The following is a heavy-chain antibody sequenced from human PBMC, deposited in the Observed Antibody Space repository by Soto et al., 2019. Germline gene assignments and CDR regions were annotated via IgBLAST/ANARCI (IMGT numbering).Heavy chain of an antibody. J-gene: IGHJ5*02. CDR3: AKDGSEGAEVVAATGWFDP. CDR2: ISGSGGST. V-gene: IGHV3-23*01. Sequence: GGSLRLSCAASGFTFSSYAMSWVRQAPGKGLEWVSAISGSGGSTYYADSVKGRFTISRDNSKNTLYLQMNSLRAEDTAVYYCAKDGSEGAEVVAATGWFDPWGQGTLVTVSS. D-gene: IGHD2-15*01. CDR1: GFTFSSYA.